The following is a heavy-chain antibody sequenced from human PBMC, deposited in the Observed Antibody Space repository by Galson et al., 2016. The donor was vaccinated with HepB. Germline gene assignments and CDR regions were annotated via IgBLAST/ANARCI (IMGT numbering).Heavy chain of an antibody. Sequence: SLRLSCAASGFAFSTYWMTWVRQAPGKGLEWVANINQGGSEENYVDSMKGRFTISRDNAKNSLFLQINSLRAEDAAVYYCARDRSFGGGSTWYDVMDVWGQGTTVTVSS. CDR2: INQGGSEE. CDR3: ARDRSFGGGSTWYDVMDV. CDR1: GFAFSTYW. D-gene: IGHD3-10*01. J-gene: IGHJ6*02. V-gene: IGHV3-7*05.